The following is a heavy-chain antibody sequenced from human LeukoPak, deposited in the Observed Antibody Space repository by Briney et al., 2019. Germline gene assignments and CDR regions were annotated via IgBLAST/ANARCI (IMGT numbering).Heavy chain of an antibody. Sequence: IPGGSLRLSCVASGFTFSDYFMSWIRQAPGKGLEWLSFINSAGDNIYYADSVKGRFTISRDNAKKTLYLEMNSLRMEDTAIYYCATSRVFDYWGQGTLVTVSS. CDR2: INSAGDNI. J-gene: IGHJ4*02. CDR3: ATSRVFDY. V-gene: IGHV3-11*04. CDR1: GFTFSDYF.